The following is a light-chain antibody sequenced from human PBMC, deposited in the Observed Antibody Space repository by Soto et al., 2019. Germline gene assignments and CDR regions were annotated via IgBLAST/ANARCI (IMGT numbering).Light chain of an antibody. CDR1: LSVSSSY. V-gene: IGKV3-20*01. Sequence: EIVLTQSPGTLSLSPGERATLSCRASLSVSSSYLAWYQQKPGQAPRLLIYGASSRATGIPDRFSGSGSGTDFTLTISRLEPEDFAVYYCQQSGSSPMYTFGQGTKLEIK. J-gene: IGKJ2*01. CDR2: GAS. CDR3: QQSGSSPMYT.